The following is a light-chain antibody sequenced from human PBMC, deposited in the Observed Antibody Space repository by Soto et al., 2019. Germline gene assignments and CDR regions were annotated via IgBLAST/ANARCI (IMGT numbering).Light chain of an antibody. V-gene: IGKV3-20*01. Sequence: IVFTLSPGTLSLSPGERATLSCRASHSVVTNSLAWYQQKPGQAPRLIIYGASNRATGIPDRFSGRGSGTDFTLTISRLEPEDCAVYYCQQYGGARWTFGQGTKVDIK. CDR2: GAS. CDR1: HSVVTNS. CDR3: QQYGGARWT. J-gene: IGKJ1*01.